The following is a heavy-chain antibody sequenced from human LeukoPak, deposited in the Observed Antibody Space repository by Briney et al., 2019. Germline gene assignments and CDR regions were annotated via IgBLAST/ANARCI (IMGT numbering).Heavy chain of an antibody. J-gene: IGHJ6*03. CDR1: GGSISSITNY. V-gene: IGHV4-39*01. CDR2: IYYSGST. Sequence: PSETLSLMCTVSGGSISSITNYWGWIRQPPGKGLEWIGNIYYSGSTYYSPSLKRRVTMSVDTSKNQFSLKLGSVTAADTAMYYCATHRAVAGGYYIDVWGKGTTVTVSS. CDR3: ATHRAVAGGYYIDV. D-gene: IGHD6-19*01.